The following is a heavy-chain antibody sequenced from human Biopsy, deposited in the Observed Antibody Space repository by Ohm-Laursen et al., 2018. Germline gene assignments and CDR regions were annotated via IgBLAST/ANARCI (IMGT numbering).Heavy chain of an antibody. CDR3: ARGPGKLWSGYYT. CDR2: IYSDGNT. Sequence: SLRLSCAASGFTVSDNHISWIRQAPGKGLQWVSLIYSDGNTYYAYSVKGRFTISRDIPRNTLYLQMNSLRAEDTAVYYCARGPGKLWSGYYTWGQGSLVSVSS. J-gene: IGHJ5*02. D-gene: IGHD3-3*01. CDR1: GFTVSDNH. V-gene: IGHV3-53*01.